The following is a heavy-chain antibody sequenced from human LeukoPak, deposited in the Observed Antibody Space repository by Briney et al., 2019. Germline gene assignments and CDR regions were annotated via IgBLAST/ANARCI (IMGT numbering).Heavy chain of an antibody. CDR1: GGSFSGYY. V-gene: IGHV4-34*01. CDR2: INHSGST. CDR3: ARVGGYSGYDLPSYYYYGMDV. D-gene: IGHD5-12*01. J-gene: IGHJ6*02. Sequence: SETLSLTCAVYGGSFSGYYWSWIRQPPGKGLEWIGEINHSGSTNYNPSLKSRVTISVDTSKNQFSLKLSSVTAADTAVYYCARVGGYSGYDLPSYYYYGMDVWGQGTTVTVSS.